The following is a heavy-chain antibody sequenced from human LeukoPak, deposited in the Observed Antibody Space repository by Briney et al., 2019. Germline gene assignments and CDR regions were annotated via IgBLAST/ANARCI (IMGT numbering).Heavy chain of an antibody. CDR3: ATVGSSGWYYYYYGMDV. J-gene: IGHJ6*04. Sequence: GGSLRLSCAASGFTFSSYEMNWVRQAAGKGLEWVSYISSSGSTIYYADSVKVRFTISRDNAKNSLDLQMNSLRAEDTAVYYCATVGSSGWYYYYYGMDVWGKGTTVTVSS. D-gene: IGHD6-19*01. CDR2: ISSSGSTI. V-gene: IGHV3-48*03. CDR1: GFTFSSYE.